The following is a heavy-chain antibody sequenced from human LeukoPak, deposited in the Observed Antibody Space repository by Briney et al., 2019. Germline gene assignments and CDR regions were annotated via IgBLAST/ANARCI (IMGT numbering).Heavy chain of an antibody. CDR1: GFTFSSYA. Sequence: GGSLRLSCAASGFTFSSYAMGWVRQAPGKGLEWVSSIGGSGGGTYYADSVKGRFTISRDNSKNTLYLQMNSLTVEDTAVYYCSRDPRHNDYWGQGTLVTVSS. CDR2: IGGSGGGT. CDR3: SRDPRHNDY. J-gene: IGHJ4*02. V-gene: IGHV3-23*01.